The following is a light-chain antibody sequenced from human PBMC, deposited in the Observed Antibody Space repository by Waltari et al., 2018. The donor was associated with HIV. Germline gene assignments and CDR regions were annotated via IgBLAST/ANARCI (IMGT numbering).Light chain of an antibody. CDR1: SNDVGSCHN. J-gene: IGLJ1*01. Sequence: QPALTQPAPVSGSPGPSTTISGTGTSNDVGSCHNVFWPQHHPGETPKLIMHDVRHRPSGISNRFSGSKSGNTASLTISGLQTEDEADYYCSSYTSSTTYVFGTGTRVTVL. CDR3: SSYTSSTTYV. CDR2: DVR. V-gene: IGLV2-14*01.